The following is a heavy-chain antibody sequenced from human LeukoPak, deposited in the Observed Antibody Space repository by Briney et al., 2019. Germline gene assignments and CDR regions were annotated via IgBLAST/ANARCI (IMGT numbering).Heavy chain of an antibody. CDR1: GFIFSSYG. J-gene: IGHJ6*02. D-gene: IGHD2-15*01. CDR2: IWFDGSIK. Sequence: PGGSLRLSCAASGFIFSSYGMHWVHQAPGKGLEWVAVIWFDGSIKYYADSVKGRFTFSRDNSKNTLSLQMNSLRADDTAVYYCARDPAAASRGFGMYVWGQGTTVTVSS. V-gene: IGHV3-33*01. CDR3: ARDPAAASRGFGMYV.